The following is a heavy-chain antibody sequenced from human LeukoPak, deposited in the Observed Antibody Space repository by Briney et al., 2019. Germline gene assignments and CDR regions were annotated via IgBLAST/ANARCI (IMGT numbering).Heavy chain of an antibody. CDR2: SSSSGGT. V-gene: IGHV4-59*01. CDR1: GGSMINYY. J-gene: IGHJ4*02. D-gene: IGHD5-24*01. CDR3: ARGGSGGYNDY. Sequence: PSETLSLTCTVSGGSMINYYWSWIRQPPGKGLEWIGYSSSSGGTSYNPSLESRVTISVDTATNQSSLKLTSVTAADMVVYYCARGGSGGYNDYWGQGTLVTVPS.